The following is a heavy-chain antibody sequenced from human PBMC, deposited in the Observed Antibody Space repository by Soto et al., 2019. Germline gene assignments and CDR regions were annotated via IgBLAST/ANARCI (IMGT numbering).Heavy chain of an antibody. CDR1: GFTFSSYS. J-gene: IGHJ4*02. Sequence: EVQLVESGGGLVKPGGSLRLSCAASGFTFSSYSMNWVRQAPGKGLEWVSSISSSSSYIYYAASVKGRFTISRDNAKNSLYLQMNSLRAEDTAVYYCARRSAAGIDYWGQGTLVTVSS. CDR2: ISSSSSYI. CDR3: ARRSAAGIDY. V-gene: IGHV3-21*01. D-gene: IGHD6-13*01.